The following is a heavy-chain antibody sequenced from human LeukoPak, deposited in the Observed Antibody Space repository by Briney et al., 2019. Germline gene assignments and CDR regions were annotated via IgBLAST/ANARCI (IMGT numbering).Heavy chain of an antibody. CDR3: AKGYYYYDSSGYYPDY. D-gene: IGHD3-22*01. V-gene: IGHV3-23*01. J-gene: IGHJ4*02. CDR2: ISGSGGST. Sequence: GGSLRLSCAASGFTFSSYAMSWVRQAPGKGLEWVSAISGSGGSTYYADSVKGRFTISRDNSKNTLYLQMNSLRAEDTAVYYCAKGYYYYDSSGYYPDYWGQGTLVIVSS. CDR1: GFTFSSYA.